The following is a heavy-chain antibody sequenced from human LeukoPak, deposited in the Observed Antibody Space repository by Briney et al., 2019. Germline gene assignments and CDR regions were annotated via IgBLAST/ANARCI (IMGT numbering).Heavy chain of an antibody. CDR3: AKGTRRIWSDFDY. Sequence: ASVKVSCKASGYIFTGYYIHWVRQAPGQGLEWMGWSNPNSGATNYAQQFQGRVTMTKDTSISAAYMDLSRLRFDDTALYYCAKGTRRIWSDFDYWGQGTLVTVSS. V-gene: IGHV1-2*02. CDR1: GYIFTGYY. D-gene: IGHD2-15*01. CDR2: SNPNSGAT. J-gene: IGHJ4*02.